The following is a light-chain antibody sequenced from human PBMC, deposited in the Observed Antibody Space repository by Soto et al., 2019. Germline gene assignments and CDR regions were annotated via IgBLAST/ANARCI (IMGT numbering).Light chain of an antibody. CDR1: TGAVTSAFF. CDR2: DTN. Sequence: QTVVTQEPSLTVSPGGTVTLTCTSSTGAVTSAFFPTWFQQKPGQTPRALIYDTNKKHSWTPARFPGSLLGGKAALTLSGVQPEDEADYYCLLYYGGASFGGGTKLTVL. J-gene: IGLJ2*01. V-gene: IGLV7-43*01. CDR3: LLYYGGAS.